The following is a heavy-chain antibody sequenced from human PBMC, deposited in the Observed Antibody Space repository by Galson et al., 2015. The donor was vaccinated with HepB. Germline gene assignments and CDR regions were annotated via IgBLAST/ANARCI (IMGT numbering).Heavy chain of an antibody. V-gene: IGHV3-74*01. Sequence: SLRLSCAASGFTFSSYGMHWVRQAPGKGLVWVSRINSDGSSTSYADSVKGRFTISRDNAKNTLYLQMNSLRAEDTAVYYCASARMTTPRYCSSTSCPGDIRGGGYWGQGTLVTVSS. D-gene: IGHD2-2*01. J-gene: IGHJ4*02. CDR2: INSDGSST. CDR3: ASARMTTPRYCSSTSCPGDIRGGGY. CDR1: GFTFSSYG.